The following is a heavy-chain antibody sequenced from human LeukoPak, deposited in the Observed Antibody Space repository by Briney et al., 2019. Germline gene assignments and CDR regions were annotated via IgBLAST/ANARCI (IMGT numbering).Heavy chain of an antibody. V-gene: IGHV3-48*01. J-gene: IGHJ4*02. CDR3: ASHPRYYYDSSGDY. D-gene: IGHD3-22*01. CDR1: GFTFSSYS. CDR2: ISSSSSTI. Sequence: GSLRLSCAASGFTFSSYSMNWVRQAPGKGLEWVSYISSSSSTIYYADSVKGRFTTSRYNAKNSLYLQMNSLRAEDTAVYYCASHPRYYYDSSGDYWGQGTLVTVSS.